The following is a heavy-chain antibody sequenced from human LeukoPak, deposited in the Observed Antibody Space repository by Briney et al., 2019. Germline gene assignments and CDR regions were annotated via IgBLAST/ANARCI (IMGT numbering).Heavy chain of an antibody. Sequence: GASVKVSCKASGYTFTGYYMHWVRQAPGQGLEWMGWINPNSGGTNYAQKFQGRVTMTRDTSISTAYMELSRLRSDDTAVYYCARVGAARREYYFDYWGQGTLVTVSS. V-gene: IGHV1-2*02. D-gene: IGHD1-26*01. CDR1: GYTFTGYY. CDR2: INPNSGGT. CDR3: ARVGAARREYYFDY. J-gene: IGHJ4*02.